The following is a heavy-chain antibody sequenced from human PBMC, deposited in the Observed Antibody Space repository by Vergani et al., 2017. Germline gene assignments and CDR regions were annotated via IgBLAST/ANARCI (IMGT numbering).Heavy chain of an antibody. V-gene: IGHV4-59*01. CDR3: ARGVEAVATIRKDYYYGMDV. Sequence: QVQLQESGPGLVKPSETLSLTCTVSGGSISSYYWCWIRQPPGKGLEWIGYIYYSGSTNYNPSLKSRVTISVDTSKNQFSLKLSSVAAADTAVYYCARGVEAVATIRKDYYYGMDVWGKGTTVTVSS. J-gene: IGHJ6*04. D-gene: IGHD5-12*01. CDR1: GGSISSYY. CDR2: IYYSGST.